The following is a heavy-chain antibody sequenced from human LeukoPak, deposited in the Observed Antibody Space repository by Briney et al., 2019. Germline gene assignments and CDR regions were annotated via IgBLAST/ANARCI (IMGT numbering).Heavy chain of an antibody. Sequence: GGSRRLSCAASGFTFSSYAMSWVRQAPGKGLEWVSAISGSGGSTYYADSVKGRFTISRDNSKNTLYLQMNTLRAEDTAVYYCAKGGYCSSTSCYTEYFQHWGQGTLVTVSS. CDR1: GFTFSSYA. D-gene: IGHD2-2*02. CDR2: ISGSGGST. V-gene: IGHV3-23*01. J-gene: IGHJ1*01. CDR3: AKGGYCSSTSCYTEYFQH.